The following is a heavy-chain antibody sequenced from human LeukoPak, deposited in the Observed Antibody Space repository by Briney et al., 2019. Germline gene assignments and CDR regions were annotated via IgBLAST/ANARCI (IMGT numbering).Heavy chain of an antibody. CDR2: INHSGST. V-gene: IGHV4-34*01. CDR1: GGSFSGYY. J-gene: IGHJ4*02. CDR3: ARRPPVGGIDY. D-gene: IGHD1-26*01. Sequence: IPSETLSLTCAVYGGSFSGYYWSWIRQPPGKGLEWIGEINHSGSTNYNPSLKSRVTISVDTSKNQFSLKVSSVTAADTAVYNCARRPPVGGIDYWGQGTLVTVSS.